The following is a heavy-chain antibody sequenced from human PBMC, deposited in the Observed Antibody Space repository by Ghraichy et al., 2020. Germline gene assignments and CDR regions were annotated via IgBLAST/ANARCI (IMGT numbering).Heavy chain of an antibody. V-gene: IGHV3-23*01. CDR2: ISGSGGST. CDR1: GFTFSSYA. CDR3: AGPKDRYSSGWLTY. Sequence: GGSLRLSCAASGFTFSSYALSWVRQAPGKGLEWVSAISGSGGSTYYADSVKGRFTISRDNSKNTLYLQMNSLRAEDTAVYYCAGPKDRYSSGWLTYWGQGTLVTVSS. J-gene: IGHJ4*02. D-gene: IGHD6-19*01.